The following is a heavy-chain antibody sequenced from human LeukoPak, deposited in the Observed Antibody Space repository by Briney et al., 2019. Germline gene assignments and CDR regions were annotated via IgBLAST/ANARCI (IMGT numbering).Heavy chain of an antibody. D-gene: IGHD5-18*01. V-gene: IGHV1-18*01. Sequence: GASVKVSCKASGYTFTNYGITWVRQAPGQGPEWMGWISVYNGNTNYAQKLQDRVTMTTDTFTSTAYVELRSLRSDDTAVYYCARATGYSYGYGYYFDYWGQGTLVTVSS. J-gene: IGHJ4*02. CDR1: GYTFTNYG. CDR3: ARATGYSYGYGYYFDY. CDR2: ISVYNGNT.